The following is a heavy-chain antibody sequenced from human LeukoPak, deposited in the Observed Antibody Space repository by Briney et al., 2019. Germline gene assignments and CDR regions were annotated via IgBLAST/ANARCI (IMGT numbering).Heavy chain of an antibody. CDR1: GFTFDDYA. Sequence: GGSLRLSCAASGFTFDDYAMHWVRQAPGKGLEWVSGIGWNSGSIDYAVSVKGRFTISRDNAKNSLYLQMNSLRAEDMALYYCAKDEFVASDFTGAFDIWGQGTMVTVSS. CDR2: IGWNSGSI. J-gene: IGHJ3*02. V-gene: IGHV3-9*03. CDR3: AKDEFVASDFTGAFDI. D-gene: IGHD2-8*02.